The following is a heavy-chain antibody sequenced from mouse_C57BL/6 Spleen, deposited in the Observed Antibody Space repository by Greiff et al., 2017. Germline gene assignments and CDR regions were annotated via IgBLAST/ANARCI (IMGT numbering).Heavy chain of an antibody. CDR1: GYAFTNYL. J-gene: IGHJ3*01. Sequence: QVQLQQSGAELVMPGTSVKVSCKASGYAFTNYLIEWVKQRPGQGLEWIGVINPGYSCTNYNQTFEGKATLTADTSSSTAYMQLSSLTSADSAVYFCARGGDYAVLFDYWGQGTLITVSA. CDR3: ARGGDYAVLFDY. CDR2: INPGYSCT. V-gene: IGHV1-54*01. D-gene: IGHD2-13*01.